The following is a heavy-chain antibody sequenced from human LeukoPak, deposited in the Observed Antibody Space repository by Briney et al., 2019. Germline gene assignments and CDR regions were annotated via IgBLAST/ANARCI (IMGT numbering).Heavy chain of an antibody. Sequence: GGSLRLSCAASAFTFSSYSMNWVRQAPGKGLEWVSSISSSSNYIYYADSMKGRFTISRDNAKNSLYLQMNSLRAEDTAVYYCARWARYSGSYDVNDYWGQETLVTVPS. CDR1: AFTFSSYS. J-gene: IGHJ4*02. CDR2: ISSSSNYI. D-gene: IGHD1-26*01. CDR3: ARWARYSGSYDVNDY. V-gene: IGHV3-21*01.